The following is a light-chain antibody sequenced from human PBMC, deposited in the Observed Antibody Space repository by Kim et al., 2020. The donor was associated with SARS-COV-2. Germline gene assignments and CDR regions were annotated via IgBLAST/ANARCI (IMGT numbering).Light chain of an antibody. Sequence: EIVLTQSPATLSLSPGERATLSCRASQGISIYLAWYQQKPGQAPRLLIYDASNRATGIPARFSGSGSGTDFTLTISSLEPEDFAVYYCQQRTSWPTVTFGGGTKVDI. CDR3: QQRTSWPTVT. CDR2: DAS. V-gene: IGKV3-11*01. J-gene: IGKJ4*01. CDR1: QGISIY.